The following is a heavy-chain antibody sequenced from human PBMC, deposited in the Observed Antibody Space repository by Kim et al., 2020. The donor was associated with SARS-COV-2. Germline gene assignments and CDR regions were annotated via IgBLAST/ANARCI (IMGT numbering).Heavy chain of an antibody. CDR3: ARGRSYHGSGRGGMDV. Sequence: GGSLRLSCAASGFTFSDHYMDWVRQAPGKGLEWVGRIRNKANFYNTEYAASVRTRFTISRDDSKSSLYLQMNSLKTEDTAMYYCARGRSYHGSGRGGMDVWGQGTTVTVSS. V-gene: IGHV3-72*01. J-gene: IGHJ6*02. CDR1: GFTFSDHY. CDR2: IRNKANFYNT. D-gene: IGHD3-10*01.